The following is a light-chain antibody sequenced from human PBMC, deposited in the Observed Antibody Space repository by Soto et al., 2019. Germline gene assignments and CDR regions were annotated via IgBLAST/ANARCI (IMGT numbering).Light chain of an antibody. CDR1: SSDVGGYNF. J-gene: IGLJ1*01. CDR3: TSYTGSNFYV. Sequence: QSVLTQPPSASGSXGQSVTISCTGTSSDVGGYNFVSWYQQHPGKAPKLIIYEVTKRPSGVPDRFSGSKSGNTASLTVSGLQAEDEADYYCTSYTGSNFYVFGTGTKVTVL. CDR2: EVT. V-gene: IGLV2-8*01.